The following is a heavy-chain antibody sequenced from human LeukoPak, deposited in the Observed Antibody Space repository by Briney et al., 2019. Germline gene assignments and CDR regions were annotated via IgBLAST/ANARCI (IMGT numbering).Heavy chain of an antibody. D-gene: IGHD3-22*01. Sequence: GGSLRLSCAASGFTFSSYEMNWVRQAPGKGLEWVSYISSSGSTIYYADSVKGRFTISRDNAKNSLYLQMSSLRAEDTAVYYCARSGYYSDYWGQGTLVTVSS. CDR1: GFTFSSYE. J-gene: IGHJ4*02. CDR2: ISSSGSTI. CDR3: ARSGYYSDY. V-gene: IGHV3-48*03.